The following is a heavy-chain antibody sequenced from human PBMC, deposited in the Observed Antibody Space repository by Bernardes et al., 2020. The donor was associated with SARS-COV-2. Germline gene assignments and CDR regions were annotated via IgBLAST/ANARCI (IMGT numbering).Heavy chain of an antibody. CDR2: KNSANII. CDR3: VRFSVVPASSFDS. D-gene: IGHD2-2*01. CDR1: GVSITNVSFF. J-gene: IGHJ4*02. V-gene: IGHV4-39*01. Sequence: SEPLSLTCTVSGVSITNVSFFWGWVRPPPAKGLDFIGTKNSANIIYNNPSLKSRVTLSADTSTNQFSLRLRSVTATDTAIYFCVRFSVVPASSFDSWGQGSLVTVSS.